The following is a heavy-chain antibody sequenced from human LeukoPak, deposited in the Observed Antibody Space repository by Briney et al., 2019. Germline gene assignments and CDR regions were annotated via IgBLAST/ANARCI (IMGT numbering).Heavy chain of an antibody. CDR2: ISGSGTI. CDR3: AGDSGTTGEVKFDP. J-gene: IGHJ5*02. D-gene: IGHD3-10*01. CDR1: GGSFSRYY. Sequence: SETLSLTCAVYGGSFSRYYWSWIRQPAGKGLEWIGRISGSGTITYNPALLSRLSISIDQSKNQFSLTLMNVPAADPAVYYFAGDSGTTGEVKFDPWGQGTLVTVSS. V-gene: IGHV4-4*07.